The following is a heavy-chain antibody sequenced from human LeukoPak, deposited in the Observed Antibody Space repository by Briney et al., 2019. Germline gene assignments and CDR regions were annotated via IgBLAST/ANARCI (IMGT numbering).Heavy chain of an antibody. CDR2: INHSGST. V-gene: IGHV4-34*01. CDR3: ARAGYSSSWYPY. Sequence: SETLSLTCAVYGGSFSGYYWSWIRQPPGKGLEWIGEINHSGSTNYNPSLKSRVTISVDTSKNQFSLKLSSATAADTAVYYCARAGYSSSWYPYWGQGTLVTVSS. CDR1: GGSFSGYY. J-gene: IGHJ4*02. D-gene: IGHD6-13*01.